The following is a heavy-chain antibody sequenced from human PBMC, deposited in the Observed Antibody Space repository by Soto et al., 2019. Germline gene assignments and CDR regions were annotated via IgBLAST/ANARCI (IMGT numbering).Heavy chain of an antibody. CDR1: GGSISGYY. CDR2: ISYSGST. V-gene: IGHV4-59*01. Sequence: SETLSLTCTVSGGSISGYYWSWIRQPPGKGLECIGYISYSGSTNYNPSLKSRVTISVDTSKNQFSLKLSSVTAADTAVYFCARSWSYSFDYWGPGTLVTVSS. CDR3: ARSWSYSFDY. J-gene: IGHJ4*02. D-gene: IGHD3-10*01.